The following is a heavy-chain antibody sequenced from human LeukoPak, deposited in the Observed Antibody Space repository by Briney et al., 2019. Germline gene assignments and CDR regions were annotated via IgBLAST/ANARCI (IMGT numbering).Heavy chain of an antibody. V-gene: IGHV3-48*02. CDR2: ISSSSTI. CDR1: GFTFSSYS. J-gene: IGHJ4*02. Sequence: GGSLRLSCAASGFTFSSYSMNWVRQAPGKGLEWVSYISSSSTIFYADSVKGRFTISRDNAKNSLYLQMNSLRDEDTAVYYCARDYGSGSPPFDYWGQGTLVIVSS. D-gene: IGHD3-10*01. CDR3: ARDYGSGSPPFDY.